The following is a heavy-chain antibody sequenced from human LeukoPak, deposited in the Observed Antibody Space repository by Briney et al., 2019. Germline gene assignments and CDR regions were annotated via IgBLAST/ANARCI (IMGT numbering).Heavy chain of an antibody. CDR3: ARESKESHGSSFYF. D-gene: IGHD3-10*01. Sequence: GGSLRLSCAASGFTFSNYAMHWVRQAPGKGLEWVAVISYDGSNKYYANSVKGRFTISRDNSKNTLYVQMDSLRAEDTAVYYCARESKESHGSSFYFWGQGTLVTVSS. CDR2: ISYDGSNK. CDR1: GFTFSNYA. J-gene: IGHJ4*02. V-gene: IGHV3-30-3*01.